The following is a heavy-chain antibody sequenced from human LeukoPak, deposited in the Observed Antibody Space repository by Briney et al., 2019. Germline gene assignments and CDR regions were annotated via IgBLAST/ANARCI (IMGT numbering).Heavy chain of an antibody. Sequence: PGGSLRLSCAASGFTFSSYGMHWVRQAPGKGLEWVAVISYDGSNKYYADSVKGRFTISRDNSKNTLYLQMNSLRTEDTAVYYCAKGRVGANGYYYYGMDVWGQGATVTVSS. D-gene: IGHD1-26*01. J-gene: IGHJ6*02. V-gene: IGHV3-30*18. CDR1: GFTFSSYG. CDR3: AKGRVGANGYYYYGMDV. CDR2: ISYDGSNK.